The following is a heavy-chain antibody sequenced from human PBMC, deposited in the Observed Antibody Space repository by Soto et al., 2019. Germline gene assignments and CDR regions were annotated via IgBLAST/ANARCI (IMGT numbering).Heavy chain of an antibody. J-gene: IGHJ6*02. Sequence: ASVKVSCKASVYTFTSYYMHWVRQAPGQGLEWMGIINPSGGSTSYAQKFQGRVTMTRDTSTSTVYMELSSLRSEDTAVYYCARAYYDLWSGYYGDYYYGMDVWGQGTTVTVSS. CDR3: ARAYYDLWSGYYGDYYYGMDV. CDR1: VYTFTSYY. CDR2: INPSGGST. V-gene: IGHV1-46*01. D-gene: IGHD3-3*01.